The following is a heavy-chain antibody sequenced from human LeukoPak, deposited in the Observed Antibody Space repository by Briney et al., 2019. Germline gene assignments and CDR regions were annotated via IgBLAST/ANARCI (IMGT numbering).Heavy chain of an antibody. CDR1: GGTFSSYA. CDR3: AAPFRTEDYYHGMDV. V-gene: IGHV1-69*05. Sequence: SVKVSCKASGGTFSSYAISWVRQAPGQGLEWMGGIIPIFGTANYAQKFQGRVTITTDESTSTAYMELSSLISDDTAVYYCAAPFRTEDYYHGMDVWGQGTTVTVSS. CDR2: IIPIFGTA. D-gene: IGHD3/OR15-3a*01. J-gene: IGHJ6*02.